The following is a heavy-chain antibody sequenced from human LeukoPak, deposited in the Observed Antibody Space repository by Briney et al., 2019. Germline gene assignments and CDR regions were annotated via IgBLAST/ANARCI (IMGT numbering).Heavy chain of an antibody. D-gene: IGHD2-21*02. J-gene: IGHJ3*02. CDR2: IKEDGSEK. CDR1: GFTFSNYW. V-gene: IGHV3-7*01. Sequence: QSGGSLRLSCAASGFTFSNYWLSWVRQAPGKGLGWVATIKEDGSEKYYVDSVKGRFTISRDNAKNSLYLQMNSLRAEDTSVFYCARDLQCGGDYHYDAFDIWGQGTMVTVSS. CDR3: ARDLQCGGDYHYDAFDI.